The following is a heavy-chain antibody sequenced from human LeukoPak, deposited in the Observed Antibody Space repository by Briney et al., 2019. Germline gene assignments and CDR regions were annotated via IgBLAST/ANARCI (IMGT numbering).Heavy chain of an antibody. CDR3: VREGNELLSKTFDY. D-gene: IGHD2-21*02. CDR1: GFTFTAYY. Sequence: ASVKVSCKASGFTFTAYYIHWVRQAPGQGLEWMGYINPHSGGTSYPQKFQGRVTMTTDTSISAAYMELSSLISDDTAMNYCVREGNELLSKTFDYWGQGTLVTVSS. CDR2: INPHSGGT. V-gene: IGHV1-2*02. J-gene: IGHJ4*02.